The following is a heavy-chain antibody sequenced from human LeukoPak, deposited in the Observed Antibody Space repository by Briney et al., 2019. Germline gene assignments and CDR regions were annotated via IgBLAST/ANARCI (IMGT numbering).Heavy chain of an antibody. CDR2: ISGSGGST. Sequence: PGASLRLSCAASGFTFSSYAMSWVRQAPGKGPEWVSAISGSGGSTYYADSVKGRFTISRDNSKNTLYLQMNSLRAEDTAVYYCTKESQWEPGSWFDPWGQGTLVTVSS. J-gene: IGHJ5*02. V-gene: IGHV3-23*01. CDR1: GFTFSSYA. CDR3: TKESQWEPGSWFDP. D-gene: IGHD1-26*01.